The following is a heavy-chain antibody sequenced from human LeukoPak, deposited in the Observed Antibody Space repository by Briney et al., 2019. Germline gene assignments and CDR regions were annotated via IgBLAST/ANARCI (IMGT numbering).Heavy chain of an antibody. D-gene: IGHD3-3*01. J-gene: IGHJ4*02. V-gene: IGHV4-30-4*08. CDR2: IYYSGST. CDR1: GGSISSGDYY. CDR3: ATGHRFLEWLSDY. Sequence: PSETLSLTCTVSGGSISSGDYYWSWIRQPPGKGLERIGYIYYSGSTYYNPSLKSRVTISVDTSKNQFSLKLSSVTAADTAVYYCATGHRFLEWLSDYWRQGTLVTVSS.